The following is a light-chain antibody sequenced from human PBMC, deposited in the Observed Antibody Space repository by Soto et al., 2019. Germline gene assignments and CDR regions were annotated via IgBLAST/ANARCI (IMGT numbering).Light chain of an antibody. CDR3: HQHDSRPTWT. CDR2: VAS. CDR1: QDIDKN. J-gene: IGKJ5*01. Sequence: IQLTQSPSSLSASVGDSVTITCRASQDIDKNLNWYQHRPGEAPKLLIYVASYLETGVPARFSGSGSGTDFSFTITSLQPEDSATYYCHQHDSRPTWTFGQGTRLEI. V-gene: IGKV1-33*01.